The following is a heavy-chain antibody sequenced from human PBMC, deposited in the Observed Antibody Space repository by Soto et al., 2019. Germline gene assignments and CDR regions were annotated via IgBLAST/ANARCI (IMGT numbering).Heavy chain of an antibody. CDR1: GGTFSSYA. V-gene: IGHV1-69*01. D-gene: IGHD6-13*01. CDR3: AGDHSSSWYLYYFDY. J-gene: IGHJ4*02. Sequence: QVQLVQSGAEVKKPGSSVKVSCKASGGTFSSYAISWVRQAPGQGLEWMGGIIPIFGTANYAQKFQGRVTITADESTSTAYMELCSLRSEDTAVYYCAGDHSSSWYLYYFDYWGQGTLVTVSS. CDR2: IIPIFGTA.